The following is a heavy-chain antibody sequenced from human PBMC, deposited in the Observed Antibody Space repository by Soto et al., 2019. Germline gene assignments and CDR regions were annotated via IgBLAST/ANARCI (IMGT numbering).Heavy chain of an antibody. CDR2: IASSSNTI. Sequence: LRLSCVGSGFYFYSYGLNWVRQAPGKGLEWVSYIASSSNTIYYTDSVKGRFIVSRDDARNSLFLNMNSLRHEDTAVYYCTRDGVAGDYWGQGTLVTVSS. CDR1: GFYFYSYG. V-gene: IGHV3-48*02. D-gene: IGHD6-19*01. J-gene: IGHJ4*02. CDR3: TRDGVAGDY.